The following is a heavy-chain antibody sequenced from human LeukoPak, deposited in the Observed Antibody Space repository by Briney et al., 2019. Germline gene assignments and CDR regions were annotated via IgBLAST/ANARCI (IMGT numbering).Heavy chain of an antibody. CDR1: GFTFSSYE. J-gene: IGHJ3*02. CDR3: ARPMDQYYYDSRHAFDI. D-gene: IGHD3-22*01. CDR2: ISSSGSTI. Sequence: GGSLRLSCAASGFTFSSYEMNWVRQAPGKGLEWVSYISSSGSTIYYADSVKGRFTISRDNAKNSLYLQMNSLRAEDTAVYYCARPMDQYYYDSRHAFDIWGQGTMVTVSS. V-gene: IGHV3-48*03.